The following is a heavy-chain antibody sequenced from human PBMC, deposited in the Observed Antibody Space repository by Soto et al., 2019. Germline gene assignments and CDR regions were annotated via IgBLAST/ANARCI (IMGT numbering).Heavy chain of an antibody. Sequence: QLQLQESGSGLVKPSQTLSLTCAVSGGSISSGGYSWRWIRQPPGKGLEWIGYIYHSGSTNYNPSRKIRVTKNVYRSKNQFSRKLSFVTTADTAVYYCARDQEITGTPENDSFDIWGQGTRVTDSS. CDR3: ARDQEITGTPENDSFDI. D-gene: IGHD1-20*01. J-gene: IGHJ3*02. CDR1: GGSISSGGYS. V-gene: IGHV4-30-2*01. CDR2: IYHSGST.